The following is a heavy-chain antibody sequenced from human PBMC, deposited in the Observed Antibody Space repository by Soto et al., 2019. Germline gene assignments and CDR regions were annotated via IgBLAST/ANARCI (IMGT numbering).Heavy chain of an antibody. CDR1: GDNVSSTSAA. CDR3: SRRLKLGADYYGMDV. D-gene: IGHD1-26*01. J-gene: IGHJ6*02. CDR2: TFYRSKWYY. V-gene: IGHV6-1*01. Sequence: PSQTLPLSCAISGDNVSSTSAAWNSIRPSPSRGLEWLGRTFYRSKWYYDYAVSVKSRITINPDTSKNQFSLQLNSVTPEDTAVYYCSRRLKLGADYYGMDVWGQGTTVTVSS.